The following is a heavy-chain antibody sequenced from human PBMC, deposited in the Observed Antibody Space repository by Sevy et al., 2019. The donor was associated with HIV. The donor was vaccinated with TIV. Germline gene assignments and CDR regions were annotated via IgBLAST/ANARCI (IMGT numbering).Heavy chain of an antibody. V-gene: IGHV6-1*01. D-gene: IGHD1-26*01. CDR2: AYYTSKCYY. Sequence: KQSQTLSLTCAISGDSVSRNSGSWNWIRQSRSRGLEWLGRAYYTSKCYYDYSGSLKSRLSINPDTSKNQFSLQLNSVTPEDTAVYYCVPDVRSGSFSRGFDYWGQGTLVTVSS. CDR3: VPDVRSGSFSRGFDY. CDR1: GDSVSRNSGS. J-gene: IGHJ4*02.